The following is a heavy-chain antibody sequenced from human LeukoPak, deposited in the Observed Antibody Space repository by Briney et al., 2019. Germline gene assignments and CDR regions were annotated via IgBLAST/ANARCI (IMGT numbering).Heavy chain of an antibody. D-gene: IGHD3-16*01. CDR2: ISFDGRIK. CDR3: ARDLFLGTPDFFDY. V-gene: IGHV3-30*04. CDR1: GFIFSSYP. J-gene: IGHJ4*02. Sequence: NPGGSLRLSCAASGFIFSSYPMHWLRQAPGRGLEWVGVISFDGRIKDYADSVKGRFTISRDDSKDTLYVHMNSLRSDDTAVYFCARDLFLGTPDFFDYWGQGTLVTVSS.